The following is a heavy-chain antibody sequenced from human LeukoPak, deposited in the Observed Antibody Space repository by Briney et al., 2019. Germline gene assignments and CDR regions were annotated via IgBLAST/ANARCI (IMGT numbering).Heavy chain of an antibody. V-gene: IGHV3-11*06. J-gene: IGHJ4*02. CDR1: GFTFSDYY. D-gene: IGHD3-10*01. CDR2: ISSSSSYT. Sequence: GGSLRLSCAASGFTFSDYYMSWIRQAPGKGLEWVSYISSSSSYTNYADSVKGRFTISRDNAKNSLYLQMNSLRAEDTAVYYCASITMVRGVYFDYWGQGTLVTVSS. CDR3: ASITMVRGVYFDY.